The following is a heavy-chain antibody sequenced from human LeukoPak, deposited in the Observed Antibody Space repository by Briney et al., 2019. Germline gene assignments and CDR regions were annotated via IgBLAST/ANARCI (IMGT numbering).Heavy chain of an antibody. D-gene: IGHD3-22*01. V-gene: IGHV1-69*02. CDR2: IIPILGIA. J-gene: IGHJ4*02. CDR1: GGTFSSYT. Sequence: SVRVSCKASGGTFSSYTISWVRQAPGQGLEWMGRIIPILGIANYAQKFQGRVTITADKSTSTAYVELSSLRSEDTAVYYCAAHYYDSSGYSTYWGQGTLVTVSS. CDR3: AAHYYDSSGYSTY.